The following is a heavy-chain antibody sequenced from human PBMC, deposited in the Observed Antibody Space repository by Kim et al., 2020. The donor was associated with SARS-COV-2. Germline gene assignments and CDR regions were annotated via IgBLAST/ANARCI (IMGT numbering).Heavy chain of an antibody. CDR3: AKDSGGENSWYGVFDY. D-gene: IGHD6-13*01. V-gene: IGHV3-23*01. J-gene: IGHJ4*02. Sequence: VKGCFTIARDESTNTLYLHMTSLRDEDTAVYYCAKDSGGENSWYGVFDYWGQGTLVTVSS.